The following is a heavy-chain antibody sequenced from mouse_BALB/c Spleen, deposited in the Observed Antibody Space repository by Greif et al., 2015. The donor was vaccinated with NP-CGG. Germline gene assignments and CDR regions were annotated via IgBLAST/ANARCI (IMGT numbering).Heavy chain of an antibody. CDR2: ISYSGST. D-gene: IGHD1-1*01. V-gene: IGHV3-8*02. CDR1: GDSITSGY. J-gene: IGHJ1*01. Sequence: EVKVVESGPSLVKPSQTLSLTCSVTGDSITSGYWNWIRKFPGNKLEYMGYISYSGSTYYNPSLKSRISITRDTSKNXYYPQLNSVTTEDTATYYCYYGSSYWYFDVWGAGTTVTVSS. CDR3: YYGSSYWYFDV.